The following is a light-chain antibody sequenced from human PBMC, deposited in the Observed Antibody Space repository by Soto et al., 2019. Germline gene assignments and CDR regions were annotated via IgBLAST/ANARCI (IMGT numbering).Light chain of an antibody. J-gene: IGLJ1*01. CDR3: TSYSSSDIFYV. V-gene: IGLV2-14*01. CDR2: QVT. Sequence: QAVGTPPASVSGSPGQSITISCTGTSSDIGGYYYVSWYQHHPGKAPKLLIYQVTNRPSRVSNRFSGSKSGNTASLTISGLQADDEADYYCTSYSSSDIFYVFGTGTKV. CDR1: SSDIGGYYY.